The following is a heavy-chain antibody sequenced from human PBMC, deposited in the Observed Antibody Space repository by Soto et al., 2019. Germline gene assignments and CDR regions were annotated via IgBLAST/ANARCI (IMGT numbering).Heavy chain of an antibody. CDR3: ARAEIAMAGGGLGV. D-gene: IGHD6-19*01. Sequence: QVQLVQSGAEVKKPGSSVKVSCKASGGTSRNYILSWVRQAPGQGLEWMGGITPIFGRTTYAQKFQGRVTITADETTNTFYMEVSSLRSEDTAVYYCARAEIAMAGGGLGVWGQGTTVSVSS. CDR2: ITPIFGRT. J-gene: IGHJ6*02. CDR1: GGTSRNYI. V-gene: IGHV1-69*01.